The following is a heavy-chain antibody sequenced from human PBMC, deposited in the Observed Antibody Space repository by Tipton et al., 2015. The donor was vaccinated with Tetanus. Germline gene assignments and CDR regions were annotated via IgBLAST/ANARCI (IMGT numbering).Heavy chain of an antibody. Sequence: TLSLTCTVSGGSISSTSYYWAWIRQPPGKGLEWIGYINSGSTHYNPSLKSRVTISVDTSKNQFSLKLTSVTTADTAVYFCARDELFFSGGEDHAAFDIWGQGTLVTVSS. V-gene: IGHV4-39*07. CDR3: ARDELFFSGGEDHAAFDI. CDR2: INSGST. J-gene: IGHJ3*02. D-gene: IGHD3-10*01. CDR1: GGSISSTSYY.